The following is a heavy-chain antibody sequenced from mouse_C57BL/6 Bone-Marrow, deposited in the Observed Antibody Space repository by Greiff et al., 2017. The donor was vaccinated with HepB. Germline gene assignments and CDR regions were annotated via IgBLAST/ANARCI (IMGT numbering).Heavy chain of an antibody. CDR1: GFSFNTYA. V-gene: IGHV10-1*01. CDR3: VRIYYDYDDFFFDY. Sequence: EVQGVESGGGLVQPKGSLKLSCAASGFSFNTYAMNWVRQAPGKGLEWVARIRSKSNNYATYYADSVKDRFTISRDDSESMLYLQMNNLKTEDTAMYYCVRIYYDYDDFFFDYWGQGTTLTVSS. D-gene: IGHD2-4*01. CDR2: IRSKSNNYAT. J-gene: IGHJ2*01.